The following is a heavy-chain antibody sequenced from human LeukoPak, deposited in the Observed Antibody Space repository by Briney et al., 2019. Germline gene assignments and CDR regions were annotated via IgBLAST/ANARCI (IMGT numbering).Heavy chain of an antibody. D-gene: IGHD5-18*01. J-gene: IGHJ4*02. V-gene: IGHV6-1*01. Sequence: SQTLSLTCAISGDGVSSDSAAWNWIRQSPSRGLQWLGRTYYRSKWYNDYAVSVKSRIAINPDTSKNLVSLQSNSVTSEDTAVYYCTREYGYRFDHWGQGTPVTVSS. CDR1: GDGVSSDSAA. CDR3: TREYGYRFDH. CDR2: TYYRSKWYN.